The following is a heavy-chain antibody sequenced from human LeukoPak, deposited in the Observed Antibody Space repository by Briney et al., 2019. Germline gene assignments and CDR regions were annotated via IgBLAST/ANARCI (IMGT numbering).Heavy chain of an antibody. Sequence: SETLSLTCTVSGGSISSYYWSWIRQPAGKGLEWIGRIYSSGSTNYSPSLKSRVTMSVDTSKNQFSLKLSSVTAADTAVYYCARWALRSAFDMWGQGTMVTVSS. D-gene: IGHD3-10*01. CDR1: GGSISSYY. CDR3: ARWALRSAFDM. CDR2: IYSSGST. J-gene: IGHJ3*02. V-gene: IGHV4-4*07.